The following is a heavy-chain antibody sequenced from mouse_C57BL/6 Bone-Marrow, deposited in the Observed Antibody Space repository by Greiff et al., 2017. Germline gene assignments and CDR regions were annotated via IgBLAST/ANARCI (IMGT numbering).Heavy chain of an antibody. CDR3: HITTVFDY. V-gene: IGHV14-2*01. J-gene: IGHJ2*01. CDR1: GFNIKDYY. Sequence: EVKLMESGAELVKPGASVKLSCTASGFNIKDYYMHWVKQRTEQGLEWIGRIDPEDGENKYAPKFQGKATITADTSSNTAYLQLSSLTSEDTAVYYCHITTVFDYWGQGTTLTVSS. CDR2: IDPEDGEN. D-gene: IGHD1-1*01.